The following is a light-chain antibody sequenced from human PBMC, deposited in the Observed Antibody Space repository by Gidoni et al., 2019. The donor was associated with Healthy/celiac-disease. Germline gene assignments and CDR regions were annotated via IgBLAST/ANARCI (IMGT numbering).Light chain of an antibody. Sequence: QSVLPQPPSVSGAPGQRVTISCTGSSSNIGAGYDVHWYQQLPGTAPKLLIYGNSHRPSGVPDRFSGSKSGTSASLAITGLQAEDEADYYCQSYDSSLSGSYVFGTGTKVTVL. CDR2: GNS. J-gene: IGLJ1*01. CDR3: QSYDSSLSGSYV. V-gene: IGLV1-40*01. CDR1: SSNIGAGYD.